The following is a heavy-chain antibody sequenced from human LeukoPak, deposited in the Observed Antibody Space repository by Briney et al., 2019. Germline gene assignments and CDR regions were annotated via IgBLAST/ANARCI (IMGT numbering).Heavy chain of an antibody. Sequence: GGSLRLSCAASGFTFSSYGMHWVRQAPGNGLEWVAVISFDGSNKYYADSVKGRFTISRDNSENTLYLQMNSLTAEDTAMYYCAKDKGPNGDYCDYWGQGILVTVSS. CDR2: ISFDGSNK. D-gene: IGHD4-17*01. J-gene: IGHJ4*02. CDR1: GFTFSSYG. V-gene: IGHV3-30*18. CDR3: AKDKGPNGDYCDY.